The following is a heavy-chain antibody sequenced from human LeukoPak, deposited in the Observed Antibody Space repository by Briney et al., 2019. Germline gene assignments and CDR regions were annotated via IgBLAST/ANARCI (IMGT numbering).Heavy chain of an antibody. J-gene: IGHJ6*03. Sequence: SETLSLTCTVSGGSISSSSYYWGWIRQPPGKGLEWIGSIYYSGSTYYNPSLKSRVTISVDTSKNQFSLKLSSVTAADTAVYYCARRSGGVGAAGYYYYMDVWGKGTTVTISS. D-gene: IGHD1-26*01. CDR3: ARRSGGVGAAGYYYYMDV. CDR2: IYYSGST. CDR1: GGSISSSSYY. V-gene: IGHV4-39*07.